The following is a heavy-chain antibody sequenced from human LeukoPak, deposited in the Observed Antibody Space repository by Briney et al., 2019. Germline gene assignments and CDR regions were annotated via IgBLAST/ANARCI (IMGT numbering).Heavy chain of an antibody. J-gene: IGHJ3*02. V-gene: IGHV4-31*03. Sequence: TLSLTCTVSGDSISNGGYCWSWIRQHPGKGLEWIGYIHYSGSTYYNPSLKSRVSISIDTSENRFSLKLSSVTAADTAVYYCARDLRAPNAFDIWGQGTMVTVSS. D-gene: IGHD3-9*01. CDR3: ARDLRAPNAFDI. CDR1: GDSISNGGYC. CDR2: IHYSGST.